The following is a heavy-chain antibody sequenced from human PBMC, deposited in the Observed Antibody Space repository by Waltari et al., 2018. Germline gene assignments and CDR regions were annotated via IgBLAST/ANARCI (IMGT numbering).Heavy chain of an antibody. D-gene: IGHD3-9*01. Sequence: QVQLQQWGAGLLKPSETLSLTCAVYGGSFSGYYWSWIRQPPGKGLEWIGEINHSGRTNCNPSLTSRVTISVDTSKHQFSLELSSVTAADTAVYYCARGVDILTAEDAFDIWGQGTMVTVSS. J-gene: IGHJ3*02. CDR3: ARGVDILTAEDAFDI. CDR2: INHSGRT. CDR1: GGSFSGYY. V-gene: IGHV4-34*01.